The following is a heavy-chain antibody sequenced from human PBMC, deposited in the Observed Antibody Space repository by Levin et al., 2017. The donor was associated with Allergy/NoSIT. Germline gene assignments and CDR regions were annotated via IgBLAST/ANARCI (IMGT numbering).Heavy chain of an antibody. J-gene: IGHJ5*02. CDR2: IYYSGTT. D-gene: IGHD6-13*01. Sequence: SQTLSLTCTVSGGSIRSSTSSWGWVRQPPGKGLEWIATIYYSGTTYYNPSLNRRLTISVDTSRSQFSLNLSSVTAADTAVYYCAGQSGGSNWYGWPITWGQGTLVTVSS. CDR3: AGQSGGSNWYGWPIT. V-gene: IGHV4-39*01. CDR1: GGSIRSSTSS.